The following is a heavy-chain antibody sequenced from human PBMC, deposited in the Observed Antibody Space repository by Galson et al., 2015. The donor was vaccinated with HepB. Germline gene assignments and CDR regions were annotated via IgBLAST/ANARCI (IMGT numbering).Heavy chain of an antibody. V-gene: IGHV4-59*01. Sequence: ETLSLTCTVSGGSISSYYWSWIRQPPGKGLEWIGYIYYSGSTNYNPSLKSRVTISVDTSKNQFSLKLSSVTAADTAVYYCARASGSTAMWDYWGQGTLVTVSS. CDR2: IYYSGST. CDR3: ARASGSTAMWDY. J-gene: IGHJ4*02. CDR1: GGSISSYY. D-gene: IGHD5-18*01.